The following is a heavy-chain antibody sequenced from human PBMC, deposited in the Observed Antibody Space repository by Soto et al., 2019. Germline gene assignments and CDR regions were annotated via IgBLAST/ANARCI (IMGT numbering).Heavy chain of an antibody. Sequence: GGSLRLSCAASGFTFSTYSMNWVRQAPGKGLEWVSYISSSSSTIYYADSVKGRFTISRDNAKNSLYLQMNSLRDEDTAVYYCARDYYDSSGFYRDDAFDIWGQGTMVTASS. CDR1: GFTFSTYS. CDR2: ISSSSSTI. CDR3: ARDYYDSSGFYRDDAFDI. D-gene: IGHD3-22*01. V-gene: IGHV3-48*02. J-gene: IGHJ3*02.